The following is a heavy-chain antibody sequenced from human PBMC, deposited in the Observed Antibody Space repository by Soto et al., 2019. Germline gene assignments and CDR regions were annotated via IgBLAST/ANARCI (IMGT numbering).Heavy chain of an antibody. D-gene: IGHD2-15*01. CDR2: IYYSGST. V-gene: IGHV4-59*01. CDR1: GGSISSYY. CDR3: ARVGSSIQYYFDY. Sequence: TLSLTCTVSGGSISSYYWSWIRQPPGKGLEWIGYIYYSGSTNYNPSLKSRVTISVDTSKNQFSLKLSSVTAADTAVYYCARVGSSIQYYFDYWGQGTLVTVSS. J-gene: IGHJ4*02.